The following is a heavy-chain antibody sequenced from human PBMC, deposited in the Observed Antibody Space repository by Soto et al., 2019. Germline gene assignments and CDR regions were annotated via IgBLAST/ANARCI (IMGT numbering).Heavy chain of an antibody. D-gene: IGHD3-10*01. CDR1: GYTFTSYG. CDR3: ARVRYGSGLYNPHTYNWLDP. Sequence: GASVKVSCKASGYTFTSYGISWVRQAPGQGLEWMGWISAYNGNTNYAQKLQGRVTMTTDTSTSTAYMELRSLRSDDTAVYYCARVRYGSGLYNPHTYNWLDPWGREPWSPSPQ. V-gene: IGHV1-18*01. CDR2: ISAYNGNT. J-gene: IGHJ5*02.